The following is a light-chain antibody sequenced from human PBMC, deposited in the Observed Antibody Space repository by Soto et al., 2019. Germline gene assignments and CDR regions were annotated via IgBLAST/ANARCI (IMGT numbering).Light chain of an antibody. J-gene: IGLJ1*01. CDR2: DVD. Sequence: QSALTQPRSVSGSPGQSVTISCTGTSSDVGGYNYVSWYQHHTGKAPKLMIYDVDKRPSGVPGRFSGSKSGNTASLTLSGLQAEDEADYYCCSNAGSYPFDFGTGTKVTVL. CDR1: SSDVGGYNY. CDR3: CSNAGSYPFD. V-gene: IGLV2-11*01.